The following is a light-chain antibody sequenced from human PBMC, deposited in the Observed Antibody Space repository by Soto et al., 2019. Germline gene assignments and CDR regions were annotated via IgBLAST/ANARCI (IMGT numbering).Light chain of an antibody. V-gene: IGKV3-15*01. CDR2: DAS. J-gene: IGKJ1*01. CDR1: QSISSN. Sequence: EIVMTQSPATLSVSPGERATLSCRASQSISSNLAWYQQKPGQAPRLLIYDASTRATGIPARFSGSGSGTEFTLTISGLQAEDFAVYYCQQYNIWPRTFGQGTKV. CDR3: QQYNIWPRT.